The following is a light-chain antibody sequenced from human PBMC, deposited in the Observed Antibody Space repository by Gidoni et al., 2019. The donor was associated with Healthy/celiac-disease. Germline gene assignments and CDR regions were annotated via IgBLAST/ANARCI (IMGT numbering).Light chain of an antibody. Sequence: DIVMTQSPATLSVSPGERATHSCRASQSVGSNLAWYQQTPGQAPRLLIYGASTRATGIPARFSGSESGTEFTLTIGSLQSDDFAVYYCQQRDTFGQGTKLEIK. CDR3: QQRDT. J-gene: IGKJ2*01. CDR1: QSVGSN. CDR2: GAS. V-gene: IGKV3-15*01.